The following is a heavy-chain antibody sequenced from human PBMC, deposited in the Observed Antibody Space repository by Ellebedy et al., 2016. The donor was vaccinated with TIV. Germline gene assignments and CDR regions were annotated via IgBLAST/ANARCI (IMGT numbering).Heavy chain of an antibody. Sequence: GGSLRLSXEASGFTFRTYWMHWVRQAPGKGLEWVSAISGSGGSTYYADSVKGRFTISRDNSKNTLYLQMNSLRAEDTAVYYCARVHVDTAMVTSSPDYWGQGTLVTVSS. CDR2: ISGSGGST. CDR1: GFTFRTYW. CDR3: ARVHVDTAMVTSSPDY. J-gene: IGHJ4*02. D-gene: IGHD5-18*01. V-gene: IGHV3-23*01.